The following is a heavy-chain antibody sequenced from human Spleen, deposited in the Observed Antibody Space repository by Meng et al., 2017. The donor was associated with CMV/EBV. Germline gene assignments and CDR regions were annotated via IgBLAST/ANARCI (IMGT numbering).Heavy chain of an antibody. J-gene: IGHJ3*02. CDR3: AKWDTAMVDAFDI. V-gene: IGHV3-30-3*02. Sequence: GESLKISCAASGFTFSNYAMHWVRQAPGKGLEWVAVISFDGSNKYYADSVKGRFTISRDNSKNTLYLQMNSLRAEDTAVYYCAKWDTAMVDAFDIWGQGTMVTVSS. CDR2: ISFDGSNK. CDR1: GFTFSNYA. D-gene: IGHD5-18*01.